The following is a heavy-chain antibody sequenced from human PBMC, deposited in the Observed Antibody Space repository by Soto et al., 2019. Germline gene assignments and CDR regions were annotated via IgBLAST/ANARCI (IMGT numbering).Heavy chain of an antibody. J-gene: IGHJ4*02. CDR1: GYTFTGYY. CDR2: INPNSGGT. CDR3: ARENYDILTGYSIGGYFDY. Sequence: ASVKVSCKASGYTFTGYYMHWVRQAPGQGLEWMGWINPNSGGTNYAQKFQGWVTMTRDTSISTAYMELSRLRSDDTAAYYCARENYDILTGYSIGGYFDYWGQGTLVTSPQ. V-gene: IGHV1-2*04. D-gene: IGHD3-9*01.